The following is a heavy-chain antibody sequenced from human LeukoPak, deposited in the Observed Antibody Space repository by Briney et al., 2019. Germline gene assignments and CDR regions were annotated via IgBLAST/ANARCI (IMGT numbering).Heavy chain of an antibody. CDR1: GFTFSNYG. D-gene: IGHD3-10*01. CDR3: AKDYSGSPDY. V-gene: IGHV3-23*01. Sequence: GSLRLSCAASGFTFSNYGMSWVRQAAGKGLEWVSGISGGGDRIHYTDSVKGRFTISRDNSRNTLYLQMNSLTVEDTAVYYCAKDYSGSPDYWGQGTLVTVSS. J-gene: IGHJ4*02. CDR2: ISGGGDRI.